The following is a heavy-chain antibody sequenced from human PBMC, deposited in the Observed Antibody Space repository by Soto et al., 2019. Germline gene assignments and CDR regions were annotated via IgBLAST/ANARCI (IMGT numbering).Heavy chain of an antibody. CDR3: ARDRVRGHPLGFDP. CDR1: GYTFTSYG. J-gene: IGHJ5*02. V-gene: IGHV1-18*01. Sequence: QVPLVQSGAEVKKHGASVKVSCKASGYTFTSYGISWVRQAPGQGLEWMGWISACNGNTNYAQKLQGRVTMTTDTPTSTAYVELRSLRSDDTAVYYCARDRVRGHPLGFDPWGQGTLVTVSS. CDR2: ISACNGNT. D-gene: IGHD3-10*01.